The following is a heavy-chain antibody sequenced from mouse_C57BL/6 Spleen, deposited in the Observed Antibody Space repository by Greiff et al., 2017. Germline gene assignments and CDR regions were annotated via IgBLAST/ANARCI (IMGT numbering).Heavy chain of an antibody. V-gene: IGHV5-17*01. J-gene: IGHJ2*01. CDR1: GFTFSDYG. D-gene: IGHD1-1*01. Sequence: EVMLVESGGGLVKPGGSLKLSCAASGFTFSDYGMHWVRQAPEKGLEWVAYISSGSSTIYYADTVKGRFTISRDNAKNTLFLQMTSLRSEDTAMYYCARQKVYYGSSYYFDYWGQGTTLTVSS. CDR3: ARQKVYYGSSYYFDY. CDR2: ISSGSSTI.